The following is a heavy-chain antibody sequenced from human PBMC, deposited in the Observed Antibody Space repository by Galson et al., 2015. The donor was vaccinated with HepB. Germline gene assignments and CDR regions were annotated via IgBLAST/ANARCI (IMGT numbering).Heavy chain of an antibody. CDR2: ISGSGGST. D-gene: IGHD5-12*01. CDR3: AKGYRNSRAGAFDI. CDR1: GFTFTNYA. V-gene: IGHV3-23*01. Sequence: SLRLSCAASGFTFTNYAMSWVRQAPGKGLEWVSSISGSGGSTYYADSVKGQFTISRDNSKNTLYLQMNSLRAEDRAVYYCAKGYRNSRAGAFDIWGQGTMVTVSS. J-gene: IGHJ3*02.